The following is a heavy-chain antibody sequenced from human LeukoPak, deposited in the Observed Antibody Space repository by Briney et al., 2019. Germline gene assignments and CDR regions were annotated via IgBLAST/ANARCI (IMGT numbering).Heavy chain of an antibody. V-gene: IGHV3-53*01. J-gene: IGHJ4*02. Sequence: PGGSLRLSCAASGFTVSSNYMSWVRQAPGKGLEWVSVIYSGGSAYYADSVKGRFTISRDHSKNTLYLQMNSLRVEDTAVYYCAKDQYYSGSGGFDYWGQGTLVTVSS. D-gene: IGHD3-10*01. CDR2: IYSGGSA. CDR1: GFTVSSNY. CDR3: AKDQYYSGSGGFDY.